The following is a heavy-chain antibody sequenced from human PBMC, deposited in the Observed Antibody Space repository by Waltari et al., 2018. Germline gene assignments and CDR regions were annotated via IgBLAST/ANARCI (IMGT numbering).Heavy chain of an antibody. J-gene: IGHJ3*02. Sequence: QVQLVQSGAEVKKPGASVKVSCKASGYTFTGYYMHWVRQAPGQGLEWMGRINPTSGGRNYVRKFQGRVTMTMDTSISTADMELSRLGSDDTAVYYCARGGETGASLSYDAFDIWGQGTMVTVSS. D-gene: IGHD7-27*01. V-gene: IGHV1-2*02. CDR2: INPTSGGR. CDR3: ARGGETGASLSYDAFDI. CDR1: GYTFTGYY.